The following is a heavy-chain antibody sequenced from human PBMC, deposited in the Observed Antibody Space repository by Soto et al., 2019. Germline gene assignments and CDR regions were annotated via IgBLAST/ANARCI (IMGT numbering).Heavy chain of an antibody. CDR2: ISYDGSNK. V-gene: IGHV3-30-3*01. Sequence: QVQLVESGGGVVQPGRSLRLSCAASGFTFSSYAMHWVRQAPGKGLEWVAVISYDGSNKYYADSVKGRFTISRDNSKNTLYLQMNSLRAEDTAVYYCARDGSGCYRIRIYFQHWGQGTLVTVSS. D-gene: IGHD6-19*01. CDR1: GFTFSSYA. J-gene: IGHJ1*01. CDR3: ARDGSGCYRIRIYFQH.